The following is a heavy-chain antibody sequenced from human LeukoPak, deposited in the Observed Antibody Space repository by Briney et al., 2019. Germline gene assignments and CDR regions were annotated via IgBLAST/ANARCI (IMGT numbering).Heavy chain of an antibody. CDR3: AKDIYSSSWQSSGYLDY. V-gene: IGHV3-30*02. J-gene: IGHJ4*02. D-gene: IGHD6-13*01. CDR1: GFTFSRFG. Sequence: GGSLRLSCSASGFTFSRFGMHWVRQAPGQGLEWVAFILYDGSKKYYADSVKGRFTISRDNSKNTLYLQMNSLRTEDTAVYYCAKDIYSSSWQSSGYLDYWGQGTLVTVSS. CDR2: ILYDGSKK.